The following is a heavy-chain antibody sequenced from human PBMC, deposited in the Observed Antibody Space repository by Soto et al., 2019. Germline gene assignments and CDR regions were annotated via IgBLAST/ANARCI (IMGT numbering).Heavy chain of an antibody. CDR2: ISNSGGIT. D-gene: IGHD5-18*01. CDR3: AKSYGYGYYFDY. V-gene: IGHV3-23*01. J-gene: IGHJ4*02. CDR1: GFTFSSYG. Sequence: XESLRLSCAACGFTFSSYGMSWVRQAPGKGLECVSGISNSGGITYHADSVKGRFTISRDNSKNTLYLQMNSLRVEDTAVYYCAKSYGYGYYFDYWAQGMLVTVSS.